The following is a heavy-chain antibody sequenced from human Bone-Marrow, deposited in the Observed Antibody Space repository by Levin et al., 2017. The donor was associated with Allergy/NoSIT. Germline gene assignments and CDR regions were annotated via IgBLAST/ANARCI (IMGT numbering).Heavy chain of an antibody. V-gene: IGHV3-48*02. D-gene: IGHD2-15*01. Sequence: LSLTCAASGFAFRTYSMNWVRQAPGKGLEWLSYIGTGFTTGISTIKYADSVKGRFIISRDNAQDSLYLQMNSLRDEDTAVYYCARDVCDGGGCYLDLDYRGRGTLVTVSS. CDR1: GFAFRTYS. CDR3: ARDVCDGGGCYLDLDY. CDR2: IGTGFTTGISTI. J-gene: IGHJ4*02.